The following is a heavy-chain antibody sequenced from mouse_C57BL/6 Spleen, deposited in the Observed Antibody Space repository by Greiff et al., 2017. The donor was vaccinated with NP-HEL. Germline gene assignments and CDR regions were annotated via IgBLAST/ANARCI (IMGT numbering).Heavy chain of an antibody. D-gene: IGHD1-1*01. J-gene: IGHJ4*01. CDR2: IHPNSGST. V-gene: IGHV1-64*01. CDR3: ARLLRYAMDY. Sequence: QVQLQQPGAELVKPGASVKLSCQASGYTFPSYWMYWVKQRPGQGLEWIGMIHPNSGSTNYNEKFKSKATLTVDKSSSTAYMQLSSLTSEDSAVYYCARLLRYAMDYWGQGTSVTVSS. CDR1: GYTFPSYW.